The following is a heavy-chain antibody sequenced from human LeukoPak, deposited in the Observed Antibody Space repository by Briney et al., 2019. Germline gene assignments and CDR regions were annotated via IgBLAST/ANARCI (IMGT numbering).Heavy chain of an antibody. CDR3: ARADYDSSSYYYYGMDV. J-gene: IGHJ6*02. CDR1: GFTFSSYS. Sequence: GGFLSLSCAASGFTFSSYSMNWVRPAPGKGLEWVSSISSSSSYIYYADSVKGRFTISRDNAKNSLYLQMNSLRAEDTAVYYCARADYDSSSYYYYGMDVWGQGTTVTVSS. CDR2: ISSSSSYI. V-gene: IGHV3-21*01. D-gene: IGHD3-22*01.